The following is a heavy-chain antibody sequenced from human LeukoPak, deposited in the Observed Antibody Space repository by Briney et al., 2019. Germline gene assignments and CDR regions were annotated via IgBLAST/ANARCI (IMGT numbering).Heavy chain of an antibody. CDR3: ARDGLWPAGGPYYYYYMDV. CDR2: IKQDGSEK. V-gene: IGHV3-7*01. Sequence: GGSLRLSCAASGFTFRSYWMSWVRQAPGKGLEWVASIKQDGSEKYYVDSVKGRFTTSRDNAKNSLYLQMNSLRAEDTAVYYCARDGLWPAGGPYYYYYMDVWGKGTTVTISS. J-gene: IGHJ6*03. D-gene: IGHD6-25*01. CDR1: GFTFRSYW.